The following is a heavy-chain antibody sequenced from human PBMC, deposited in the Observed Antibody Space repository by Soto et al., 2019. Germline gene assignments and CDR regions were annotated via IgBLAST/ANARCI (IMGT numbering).Heavy chain of an antibody. Sequence: EASVKVSCKASGRTFSSYAISWVRQAPGQGLKWMRGIIPIFGTANYAQKFQGRVTITADESTSTAYMELSSLRSEDTAVYYCACMVRGLSPSDSHYGMDVWGQGTTVTVSS. CDR2: IIPIFGTA. V-gene: IGHV1-69*13. CDR3: ACMVRGLSPSDSHYGMDV. D-gene: IGHD3-10*01. J-gene: IGHJ6*02. CDR1: GRTFSSYA.